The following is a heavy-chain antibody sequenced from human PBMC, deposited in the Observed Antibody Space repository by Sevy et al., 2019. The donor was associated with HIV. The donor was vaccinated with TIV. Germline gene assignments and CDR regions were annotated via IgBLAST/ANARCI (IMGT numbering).Heavy chain of an antibody. Sequence: GESLKISCAASGFSFSTSGMNWVRQAPGKGLEWVSYIGGTTSTIYYADSVKGRFTISRDNARNSLYLQMNSLRDEDTAVYHCAVPNLTVTTTMFDYWGQGTLVTVSS. CDR1: GFSFSTSG. CDR2: IGGTTSTI. V-gene: IGHV3-48*02. J-gene: IGHJ4*02. D-gene: IGHD1-7*01. CDR3: AVPNLTVTTTMFDY.